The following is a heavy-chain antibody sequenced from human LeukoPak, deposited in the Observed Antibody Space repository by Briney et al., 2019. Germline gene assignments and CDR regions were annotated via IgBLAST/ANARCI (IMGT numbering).Heavy chain of an antibody. CDR2: IWFDGSNK. J-gene: IGHJ2*01. V-gene: IGHV3-33*01. Sequence: GGSLRLSCAAARFTFTSYGVHWVRQAPGKGLEWVAVIWFDGSNKFYRDSVRGRFTISRDDSKNTLYLQMHSLRVEDTSVYYCIRLCDEYRSEWHFDVWGRGTLVTVSS. CDR1: RFTFTSYG. D-gene: IGHD3-3*01. CDR3: IRLCDEYRSEWHFDV.